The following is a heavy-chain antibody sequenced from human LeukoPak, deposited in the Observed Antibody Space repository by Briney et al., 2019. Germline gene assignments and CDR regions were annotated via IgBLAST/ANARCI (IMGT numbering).Heavy chain of an antibody. J-gene: IGHJ6*03. CDR1: GFTFDDYG. CDR3: AREFRACTSCYALHYYYYMDV. D-gene: IGHD2-2*01. V-gene: IGHV3-20*04. Sequence: GGSLRLSCAASGFTFDDYGMSWVRQAPGKGLEWVSGINWNGGSTGYADSVKGRFTISRDNAKNSLYLQMNSLRAEDTALYYCAREFRACTSCYALHYYYYMDVWGKGTTVTVSS. CDR2: INWNGGST.